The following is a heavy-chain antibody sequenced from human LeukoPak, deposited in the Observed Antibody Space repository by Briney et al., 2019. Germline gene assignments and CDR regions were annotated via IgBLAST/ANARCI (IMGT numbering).Heavy chain of an antibody. D-gene: IGHD2-2*01. CDR2: IYHSGST. V-gene: IGHV4-59*12. J-gene: IGHJ4*02. CDR1: GGSISSYY. CDR3: ARSTIVVVPAAFDY. Sequence: PSETLSLTCTVSGGSISSYYWSWIRQPPGKGLEWIGYIYHSGSTYYNPSLKSRVTISVDRSKNQFSLKLSSVTAADTAVYYCARSTIVVVPAAFDYWGQGTLVTVSS.